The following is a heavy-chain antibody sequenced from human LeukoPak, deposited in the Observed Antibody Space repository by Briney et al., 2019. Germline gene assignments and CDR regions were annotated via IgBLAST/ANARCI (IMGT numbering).Heavy chain of an antibody. CDR3: VKVQPSVSYDY. J-gene: IGHJ4*02. CDR2: ISSNGGST. D-gene: IGHD3-10*01. V-gene: IGHV3-64D*06. CDR1: GFTFSSYA. Sequence: GRSLRLSCSASGFTFSSYAMHWVRQAPGKGLEYVSAISSNGGSTYYADSVKGRFTISRDNSKNTLYLQMSSLRAEDTAVYYCVKVQPSVSYDYWGQGTLVTVSS.